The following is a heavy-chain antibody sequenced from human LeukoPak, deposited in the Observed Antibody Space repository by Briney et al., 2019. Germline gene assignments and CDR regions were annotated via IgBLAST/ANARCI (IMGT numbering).Heavy chain of an antibody. CDR2: INSDGSST. CDR3: ARDTGDYLFDY. V-gene: IGHV3-74*01. Sequence: GGSLRLSCAAPGFTFSSYWMHWVRQAPGKGLVWVSRINSDGSSTSYADSVKGRFTISRDNAKNTLYLQMNSLRAEDTAVYYCARDTGDYLFDYWGQGTLVTVSS. D-gene: IGHD4-17*01. J-gene: IGHJ4*02. CDR1: GFTFSSYW.